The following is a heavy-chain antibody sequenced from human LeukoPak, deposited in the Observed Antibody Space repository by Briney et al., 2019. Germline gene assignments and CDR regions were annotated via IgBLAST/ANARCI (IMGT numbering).Heavy chain of an antibody. CDR1: GFTFGDYA. Sequence: GGSLRLSCTASGFTFGDYAMSWVRQAPGKGLVWVGFIRSKAYGGTTEYAASVKGRFTISRDDSKSIAYLQMNSLKTEDTAVYYCTRVGTVMGYWGQGTLVTVSS. V-gene: IGHV3-49*04. CDR2: IRSKAYGGTT. J-gene: IGHJ4*02. CDR3: TRVGTVMGY. D-gene: IGHD4-17*01.